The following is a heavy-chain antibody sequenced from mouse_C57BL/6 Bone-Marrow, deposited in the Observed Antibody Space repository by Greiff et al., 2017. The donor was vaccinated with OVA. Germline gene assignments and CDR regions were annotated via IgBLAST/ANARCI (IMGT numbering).Heavy chain of an antibody. V-gene: IGHV1-74*01. D-gene: IGHD2-5*01. CDR3: AICYSNYLYYCDY. J-gene: IGHJ2*01. Sequence: QVQLQQPGAELVKPGASVKVSCKASGYTFTSYWMNWVKQRPGQGLEWIGRIHPADSDTNYNQKFKGKATLTVDKSSSTAYMQLSSLTSEDSAVYYCAICYSNYLYYCDYWGKGTTLTVSS. CDR1: GYTFTSYW. CDR2: IHPADSDT.